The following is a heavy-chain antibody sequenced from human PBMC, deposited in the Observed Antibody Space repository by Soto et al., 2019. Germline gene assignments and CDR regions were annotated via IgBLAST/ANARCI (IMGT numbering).Heavy chain of an antibody. J-gene: IGHJ6*02. CDR2: INPNSGGT. Sequence: ASVKVACKASGYPFTGYYMAWVRQAPGQGLEWMGWINPNSGGTNYAQKFQGWVTMTRDTSISTAYMELSRLRSDDTAVYYCARGPTRRGYGMDVWGQGTTVTVSS. CDR1: GYPFTGYY. V-gene: IGHV1-2*04. CDR3: ARGPTRRGYGMDV.